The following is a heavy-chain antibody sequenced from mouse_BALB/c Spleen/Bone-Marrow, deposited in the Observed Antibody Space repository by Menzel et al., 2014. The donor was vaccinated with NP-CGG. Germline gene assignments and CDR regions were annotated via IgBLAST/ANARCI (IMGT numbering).Heavy chain of an antibody. CDR2: INPSTGYT. J-gene: IGHJ1*01. Sequence: QVQLKESGAELAKPGASVKMSCKASGYTITSYWMHWVKQRPGQGLEWIGYINPSTGYTEYNQKFKDKATLTADKSSSTAYMQLSSLTSEDSAVYYCARDWYFDVWGAGTTVTVSS. CDR3: ARDWYFDV. V-gene: IGHV1-7*01. CDR1: GYTITSYW.